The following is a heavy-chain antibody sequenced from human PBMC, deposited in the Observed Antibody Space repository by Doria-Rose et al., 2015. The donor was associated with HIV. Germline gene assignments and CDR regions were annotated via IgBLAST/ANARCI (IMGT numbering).Heavy chain of an antibody. CDR3: TRGLLRGGWNDVDYYYGMDV. J-gene: IGHJ6*02. D-gene: IGHD1-1*01. Sequence: QVQLQQWGAGLVKPSETLSLTCAVFGGSFSGYYWSWIRQPPGKGLEWIGEINHSGSTNYHTSIKNRVIISLVTSKNLFSLKLSSVTAADTAVYYCTRGLLRGGWNDVDYYYGMDVWGQGTTVTVSS. CDR1: GGSFSGYY. V-gene: IGHV4-34*01. CDR2: INHSGST.